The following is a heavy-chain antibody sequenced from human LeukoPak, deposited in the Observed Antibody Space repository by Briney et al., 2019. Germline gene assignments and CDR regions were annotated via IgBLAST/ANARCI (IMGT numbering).Heavy chain of an antibody. V-gene: IGHV4-59*05. Sequence: SETLSLTCTVSGDSISYYYWSWIRQPPGKGLEWIGTIYYSGTTYYNPSLGSRVAISVDASKNQFSLDLNSVTAADTAVYYCARRQYGSGWYGDGEWFWFAPWGQGTLVIVSS. J-gene: IGHJ5*02. D-gene: IGHD6-19*01. CDR2: IYYSGTT. CDR1: GDSISYYY. CDR3: ARRQYGSGWYGDGEWFWFAP.